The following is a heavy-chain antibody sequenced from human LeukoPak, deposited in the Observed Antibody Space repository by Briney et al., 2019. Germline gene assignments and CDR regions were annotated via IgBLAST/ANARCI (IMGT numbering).Heavy chain of an antibody. CDR1: GGSLTDYF. D-gene: IGHD3-22*01. J-gene: IGHJ6*02. CDR2: INDYSGNT. V-gene: IGHV4-34*01. Sequence: SETLSLTCDVFGGSLTDYFWTWIHQSPGKGLEWIGEINDYSGNTNYNPSLNSRVSISLEKSKNQFSLELRSVTAADTAVYYCARGRIAKIVVVHSFQYGMDVWGQGTTVTVSS. CDR3: ARGRIAKIVVVHSFQYGMDV.